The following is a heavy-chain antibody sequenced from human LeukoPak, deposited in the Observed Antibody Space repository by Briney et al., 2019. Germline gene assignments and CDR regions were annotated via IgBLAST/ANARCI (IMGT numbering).Heavy chain of an antibody. CDR1: GGTFSSYA. D-gene: IGHD2-2*01. J-gene: IGHJ6*02. V-gene: IGHV1-69*01. CDR2: IIPIFGTA. Sequence: ASVKVSCKASGGTFSSYAISWVRQAPGQGLEWMGGIIPIFGTANYAQKFQGRVTITADESTSTAYMELSSLRSEDTAVYYCARGFVVVPAAHYYYGMDVWGQGTTVTVSS. CDR3: ARGFVVVPAAHYYYGMDV.